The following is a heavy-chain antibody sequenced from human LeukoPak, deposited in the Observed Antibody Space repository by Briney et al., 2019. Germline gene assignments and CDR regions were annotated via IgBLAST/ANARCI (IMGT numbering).Heavy chain of an antibody. Sequence: PSETLSLTCTASDDSINRHHWNWLRQSPGKGLEWIGYIYKSGFTNYNHSLKNRVTMSLDTSKNRVSLKLTSVTAADTAVYYCARSGATSGWSYFFDIWGQGTLVTVSS. CDR1: DDSINRHH. D-gene: IGHD6-19*01. V-gene: IGHV4-59*11. CDR3: ARSGATSGWSYFFDI. CDR2: IYKSGFT. J-gene: IGHJ4*02.